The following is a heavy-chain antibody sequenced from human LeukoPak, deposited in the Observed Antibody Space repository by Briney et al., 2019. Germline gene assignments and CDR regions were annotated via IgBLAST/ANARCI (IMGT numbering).Heavy chain of an antibody. CDR1: GFTFSSFT. CDR2: ISSSSSYI. V-gene: IGHV3-21*01. D-gene: IGHD4-11*01. Sequence: GGSLRLSCTASGFTFSSFTMNWVRQAPGKGLEWVSSISSSSSYIYYADSVKGRFTISRDNAENSLYLQMNSLRAEDTAVYYCARGNDWFDPWGQGTLVTVSP. J-gene: IGHJ5*02. CDR3: ARGNDWFDP.